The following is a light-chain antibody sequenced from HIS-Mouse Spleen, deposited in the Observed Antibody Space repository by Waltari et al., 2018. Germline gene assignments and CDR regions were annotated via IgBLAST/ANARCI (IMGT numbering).Light chain of an antibody. CDR3: QVWDSSSDHVV. CDR1: NIGSKS. CDR2: DDS. J-gene: IGLJ2*01. Sequence: SYVLTQPPSVSVAPGKTARITCGGNNIGSKSLHWYQQKPGKAPVLVVYDDSDRPSGIPGRFYGSNSGNTATLTVSRVEAGDEADYYCQVWDSSSDHVVFGGGTKLTVL. V-gene: IGLV3-21*03.